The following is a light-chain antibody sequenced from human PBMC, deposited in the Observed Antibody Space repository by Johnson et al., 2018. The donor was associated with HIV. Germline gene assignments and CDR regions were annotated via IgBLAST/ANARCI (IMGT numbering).Light chain of an antibody. CDR3: GAWDSSLSAHFV. J-gene: IGLJ1*01. V-gene: IGLV1-51*02. CDR1: SSNIANNY. CDR2: EKN. Sequence: QSVLTQPPSVSAAPGQKVTISCSGSSSNIANNYVSWYQQLPGTAPKLLIYEKNKRPSGIPDRFSASKSGTSATLVITGLQTGDEADYYCGAWDSSLSAHFVFGTGTNVTVL.